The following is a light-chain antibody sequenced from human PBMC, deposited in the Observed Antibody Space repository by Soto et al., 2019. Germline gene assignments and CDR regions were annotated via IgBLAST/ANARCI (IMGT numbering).Light chain of an antibody. CDR2: AVS. CDR3: QQSHSSPRT. J-gene: IGKJ1*01. V-gene: IGKV1-39*01. Sequence: DIQMTQSPSSLSASIGDRATITCRASQNITNYLNWYQQRPGKAPNLLICAVSSLQSGVPSRFSGSGSGTDFGLTISSLQPEDFATYYCQQSHSSPRTFGHGTKVEIK. CDR1: QNITNY.